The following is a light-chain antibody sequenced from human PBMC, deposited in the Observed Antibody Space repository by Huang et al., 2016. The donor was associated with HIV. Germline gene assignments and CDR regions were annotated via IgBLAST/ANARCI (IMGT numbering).Light chain of an antibody. Sequence: DVQMTQSPSTLSAYVGDRITITCRASQSINNYLAWYQQKAGKAPDLLIYKEPTHDSGVPSRFSGSGSGTTFTLTISNLQPDDFATYYCQQYDSYWTFGQGTKVE. CDR3: QQYDSYWT. CDR2: KEP. V-gene: IGKV1-5*03. CDR1: QSINNY. J-gene: IGKJ1*01.